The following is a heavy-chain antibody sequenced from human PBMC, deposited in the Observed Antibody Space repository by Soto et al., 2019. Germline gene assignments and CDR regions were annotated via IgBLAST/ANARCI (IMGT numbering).Heavy chain of an antibody. D-gene: IGHD2-2*02. CDR3: ARDIVVVPAATPSFVDF. CDR1: GYTFTSYG. J-gene: IGHJ4*02. V-gene: IGHV1-3*01. CDR2: INAANGDT. Sequence: ASVKVSCKASGYTFTSYGIHWVRQAPGQRLEWMGWINAANGDTKYSPKFQGRVTITRDTSTSTAYMELRSLRSDDTAVYYCARDIVVVPAATPSFVDFWGQGTLVTVSS.